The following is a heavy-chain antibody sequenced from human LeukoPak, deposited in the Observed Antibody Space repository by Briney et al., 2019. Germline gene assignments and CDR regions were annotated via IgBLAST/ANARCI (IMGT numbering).Heavy chain of an antibody. D-gene: IGHD3-10*01. V-gene: IGHV4-39*07. CDR3: ARTSLLWSGGFDP. CDR1: GGSISSSSYY. Sequence: SETLSLTCTVSGGSISSSSYYWGWIRQPPGKGLEWIGSIYYSGSTYYNPSLKSRVTISVDTSKNQFSLKLSSVTAADTAVYYCARTSLLWSGGFDPWGQGTLVTVSS. CDR2: IYYSGST. J-gene: IGHJ5*02.